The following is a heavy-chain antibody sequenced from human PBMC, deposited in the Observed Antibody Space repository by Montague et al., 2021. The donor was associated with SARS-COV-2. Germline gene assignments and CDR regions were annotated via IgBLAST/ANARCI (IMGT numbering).Heavy chain of an antibody. J-gene: IGHJ3*02. CDR2: IYYSGST. D-gene: IGHD6-19*01. V-gene: IGHV4-59*01. Sequence: SETLSPTCTVSGGSISSYYWSWIRQPPGKGPEWIGYIYYSGSTNYNPSLKSRVTISVDTSKNQFSLKLSSVTAADTAVYYCARGSGWMGNAFDIWGQGTMVTVSS. CDR1: GGSISSYY. CDR3: ARGSGWMGNAFDI.